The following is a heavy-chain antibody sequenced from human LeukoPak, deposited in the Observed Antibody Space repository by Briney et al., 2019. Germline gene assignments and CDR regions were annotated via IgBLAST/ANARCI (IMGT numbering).Heavy chain of an antibody. J-gene: IGHJ4*02. D-gene: IGHD6-6*01. V-gene: IGHV1-46*01. CDR2: INPSGGST. Sequence: GASVKVSCKASGYTFTGYYMHWVRQAPGQGLEWMGIINPSGGSTSYAQKFQGRVTMTRDMSTSTVYMELSSLRSEDTAVYYCARALGIAARPRTAAFDYWGQGTLVTVSS. CDR3: ARALGIAARPRTAAFDY. CDR1: GYTFTGYY.